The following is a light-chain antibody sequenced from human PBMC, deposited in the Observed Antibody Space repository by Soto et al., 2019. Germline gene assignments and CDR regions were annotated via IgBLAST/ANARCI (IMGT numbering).Light chain of an antibody. V-gene: IGKV2-30*01. CDR1: QSLVDNDGYSY. J-gene: IGKJ2*01. CDR2: KIS. Sequence: VVMTQSPLSLPVTLGEPASVSCRSSQSLVDNDGYSYLSWFQQRPGQSPRRLIYKISNRDSGVPDRFSGSGSDTDFTLKISRVEPEDVAVYYCMQGTHWPYTFSQGTQLEIK. CDR3: MQGTHWPYT.